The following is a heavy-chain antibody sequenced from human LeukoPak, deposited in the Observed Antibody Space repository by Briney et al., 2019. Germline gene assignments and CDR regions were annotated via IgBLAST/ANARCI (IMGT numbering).Heavy chain of an antibody. J-gene: IGHJ5*02. CDR3: ARESWTTAPPGWFDP. CDR1: GYTFTTYY. Sequence: ASVKVSCKASGYTFTTYYMHWVRQAPGQGLEWMGLINPSGGNTNYPQKFQGRVTMTRDTSTSTVYMELSSLRSEDTAVYYCARESWTTAPPGWFDPWGQGTLVTVSS. D-gene: IGHD4-17*01. CDR2: INPSGGNT. V-gene: IGHV1-46*01.